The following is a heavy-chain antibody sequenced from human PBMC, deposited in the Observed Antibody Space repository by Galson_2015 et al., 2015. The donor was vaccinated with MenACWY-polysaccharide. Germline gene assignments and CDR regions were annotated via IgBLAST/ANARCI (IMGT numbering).Heavy chain of an antibody. J-gene: IGHJ4*02. CDR3: TRVISSGFRQFGY. V-gene: IGHV3-48*02. D-gene: IGHD6-19*01. CDR2: ISSGSSTI. CDR1: GFTFSSYS. Sequence: SLRLSCAASGFTFSSYSMNWVRQAPGKGLEWVSYISSGSSTIHYADSVKGRFTISRDNAKNSLYLQMSSLTDEDTAVYYCTRVISSGFRQFGYWGQGTLVTVSS.